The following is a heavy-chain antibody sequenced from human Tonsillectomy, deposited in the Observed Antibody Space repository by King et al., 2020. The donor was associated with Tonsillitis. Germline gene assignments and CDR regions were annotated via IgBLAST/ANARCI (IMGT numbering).Heavy chain of an antibody. D-gene: IGHD3-9*01. CDR3: ARQYFDRLIVYYYGIDV. Sequence: VQLVESGGGLVQPGGSLRLSCAASGYTFRSYWMHWVRQAPGKGLVWVSGINSDGSSTIYADSVKGRFTISRDNAKNTMYLQMNSLRAEYTAVYYCARQYFDRLIVYYYGIDVWGQGTTVTVSS. CDR2: INSDGSST. V-gene: IGHV3-74*01. J-gene: IGHJ6*02. CDR1: GYTFRSYW.